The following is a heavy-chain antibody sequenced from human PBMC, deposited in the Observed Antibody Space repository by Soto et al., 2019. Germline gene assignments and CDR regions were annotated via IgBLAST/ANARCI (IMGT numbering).Heavy chain of an antibody. CDR3: ARGPLFDY. CDR1: GGSISSGGYY. CDR2: IYESGRT. V-gene: IGHV4-61*08. J-gene: IGHJ4*02. Sequence: PSETLSLTCAVSGGSISSGGYYWSWIRQPPGKGLEWIGYIYESGRTNYNPSLKSRVTISADTSKSQFSLKLTSVTAADTAVYYCARGPLFDYWGQGTLVTVSS.